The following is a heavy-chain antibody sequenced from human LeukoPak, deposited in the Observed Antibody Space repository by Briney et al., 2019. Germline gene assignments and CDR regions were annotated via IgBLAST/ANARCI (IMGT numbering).Heavy chain of an antibody. J-gene: IGHJ4*02. V-gene: IGHV3-23*01. CDR3: AKDISYYYDSSGYSH. Sequence: PGGSLRLSCAASGFTFSSYAMSWVRQAPGKGLEWVSAISGSGGSTYYADSVKGRFTISRDNSKNSLYLQMNSLRTEDTALYYCAKDISYYYDSSGYSHWGQGTLVTVSS. CDR1: GFTFSSYA. CDR2: ISGSGGST. D-gene: IGHD3-22*01.